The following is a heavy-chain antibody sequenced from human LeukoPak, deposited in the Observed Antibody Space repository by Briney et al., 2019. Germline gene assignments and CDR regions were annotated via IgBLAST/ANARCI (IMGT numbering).Heavy chain of an antibody. J-gene: IGHJ4*02. V-gene: IGHV3-7*01. CDR3: ARDYRGYRAPYYFDY. Sequence: GGSLRLSCAASGFTFSTYWLSWVRQAPGKGLEWVANIKQDGSEKYYVDSVKGRFTISRDNAKNSLYLQMNSPRAEDTAVYYCARDYRGYRAPYYFDYWGQGTLVTVSS. CDR1: GFTFSTYW. CDR2: IKQDGSEK. D-gene: IGHD2-15*01.